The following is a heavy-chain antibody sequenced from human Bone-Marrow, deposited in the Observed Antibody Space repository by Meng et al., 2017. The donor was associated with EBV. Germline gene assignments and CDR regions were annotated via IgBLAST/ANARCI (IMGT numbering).Heavy chain of an antibody. D-gene: IGHD3-3*01. CDR2: NNRNGENT. CDR1: GFTFDDYG. J-gene: IGHJ5*02. Sequence: EGQVVAAGGGVVRPGASLGLSCAATGFTFDDYGMNWVRQVPGKGREWVAGNNRNGENTGYVDSVKGRFTISRDNDKNFLYLQMDSLRAEDTAFYHCARAEIAIFWQHWFDPWGQGTLVTVSS. CDR3: ARAEIAIFWQHWFDP. V-gene: IGHV3-20*01.